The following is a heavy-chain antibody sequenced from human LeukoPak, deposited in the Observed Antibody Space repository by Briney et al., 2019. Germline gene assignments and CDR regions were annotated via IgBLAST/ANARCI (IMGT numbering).Heavy chain of an antibody. J-gene: IGHJ4*02. D-gene: IGHD3-16*01. V-gene: IGHV4-59*01. CDR3: AGGGWLDY. CDR2: IYYSGST. CDR1: GASISSYY. Sequence: DPSETLSLTCTVSGASISSYYWSWIRQPPGKGLEWIGYIYYSGSTNYNPSLKSRVTISVDTSKNQFSLKLSSVTAADTAVYFCAGGGWLDYWGQGTQVTVSS.